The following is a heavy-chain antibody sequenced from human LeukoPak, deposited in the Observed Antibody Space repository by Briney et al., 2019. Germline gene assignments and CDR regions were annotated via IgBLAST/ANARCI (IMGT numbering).Heavy chain of an antibody. CDR1: GGSISSSSYY. CDR2: IYYSGST. V-gene: IGHV4-39*01. CDR3: ARPSGYGSGSYYGHDAFDI. Sequence: SETLSLTCTVSGGSISSSSYYWDWIRQPPGKGLEWIGSIYYSGSTYYNPSLKSRVTISVDTSKNQFSLKLSSVTAADTAVYYCARPSGYGSGSYYGHDAFDIWGQGTMVTVSS. J-gene: IGHJ3*02. D-gene: IGHD3-10*01.